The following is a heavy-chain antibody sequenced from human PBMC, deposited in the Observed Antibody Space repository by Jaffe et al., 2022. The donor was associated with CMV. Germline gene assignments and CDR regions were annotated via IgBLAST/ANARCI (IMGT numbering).Heavy chain of an antibody. J-gene: IGHJ4*02. CDR3: ARPARELLRGGLDY. CDR2: INPLFAST. Sequence: QVQLVQSGAEVRKPGSSVKVACKASGGSFRTYSFNWVRQAPGQGPEWMGGINPLFASTNYAQKFQGRVTMTADEFTSTVYMELSSLRSEDTAVYYCARPARELLRGGLDYWGQGTLVTVSS. CDR1: GGSFRTYS. V-gene: IGHV1-69*01. D-gene: IGHD1-7*01.